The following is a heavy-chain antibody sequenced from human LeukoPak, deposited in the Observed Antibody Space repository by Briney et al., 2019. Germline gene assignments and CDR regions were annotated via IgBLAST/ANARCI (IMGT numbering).Heavy chain of an antibody. D-gene: IGHD5-24*01. V-gene: IGHV1-18*01. CDR3: ARESGPYNGKGLDY. J-gene: IGHJ4*02. CDR2: ISTYSGNT. CDR1: AYTFTSYG. Sequence: ASVKVSCKSSAYTFTSYGLSWVRHAPAQGLEWVGWISTYSGNTHYAQNLQDRHTMDRDTSTSTAYLELRSLRSDDRAVYYCARESGPYNGKGLDYWGQGAQV.